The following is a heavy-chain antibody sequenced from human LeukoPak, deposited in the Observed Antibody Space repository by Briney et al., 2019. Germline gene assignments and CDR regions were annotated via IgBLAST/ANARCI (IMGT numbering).Heavy chain of an antibody. CDR3: AKDTAAYYYGSGTSV. J-gene: IGHJ4*02. CDR1: GFTFSSYA. D-gene: IGHD3-10*01. Sequence: GSLRLSCAASGFTFSSYAMSWVRQAPGKGLEWVSAISGSGGSTYYADSVKGRFTISRDNSKNTLYLQMNSLRAEDTAVYYCAKDTAAYYYGSGTSVWGQGTLVTVSS. CDR2: ISGSGGST. V-gene: IGHV3-23*01.